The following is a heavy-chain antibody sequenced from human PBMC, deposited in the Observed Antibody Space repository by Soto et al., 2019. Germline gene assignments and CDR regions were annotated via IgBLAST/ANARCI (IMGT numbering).Heavy chain of an antibody. D-gene: IGHD3-9*01. V-gene: IGHV4-59*01. CDR1: GGSISRYY. CDR3: ARALILTGYYIHDAFDI. J-gene: IGHJ3*02. CDR2: IYYSGST. Sequence: SETLSLTCTVSGGSISRYYWIWIRQPPGKGLEWLGYIYYSGSTNYIPSLKSRVTISVDTSKNPFSLKLSSVTAADTAVYYCARALILTGYYIHDAFDIWXQGTMVTVSS.